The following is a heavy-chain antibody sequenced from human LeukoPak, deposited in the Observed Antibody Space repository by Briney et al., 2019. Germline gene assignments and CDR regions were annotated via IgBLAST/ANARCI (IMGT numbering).Heavy chain of an antibody. J-gene: IGHJ4*02. Sequence: ASVKVSCKASGGTFSSYAISWVRQAPGQGLEWMGGIIPIFGTANYAQKFQGRVTITTDESTSTAYMEVSSLRSEDTAVYYCAREITGDKVRPLDYWGQGTLVTVSS. D-gene: IGHD7-27*01. CDR2: IIPIFGTA. CDR1: GGTFSSYA. CDR3: AREITGDKVRPLDY. V-gene: IGHV1-69*05.